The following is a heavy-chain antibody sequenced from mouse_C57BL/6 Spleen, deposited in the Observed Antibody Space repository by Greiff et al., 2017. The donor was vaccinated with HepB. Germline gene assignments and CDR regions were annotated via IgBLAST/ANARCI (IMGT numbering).Heavy chain of an antibody. J-gene: IGHJ4*01. V-gene: IGHV2-6*03. Sequence: VQLKESGPGLVAPSQSLSITCTVSGFSLTSYGVHWVRQPPGKGLEWLVVIWSDGSTTYNSALKSRLSISKDNSKSQVFLKMNSLQTDDTAMYYCARERGVLKYYAMDYWGQGTSVTVSS. CDR1: GFSLTSYG. CDR2: IWSDGST. D-gene: IGHD6-2*01. CDR3: ARERGVLKYYAMDY.